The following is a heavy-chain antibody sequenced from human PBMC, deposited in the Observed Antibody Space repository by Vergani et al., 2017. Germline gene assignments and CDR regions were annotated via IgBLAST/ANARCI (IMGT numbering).Heavy chain of an antibody. CDR3: ARDERLGTTNEAFDI. D-gene: IGHD7-27*01. V-gene: IGHV4-39*07. J-gene: IGHJ3*02. CDR1: GGSISSSNYY. CDR2: IYYSGST. Sequence: QLQLQESGPGLVKPSETLSLTCTVSGGSISSSNYYWVWIRQPPGKGVEWIGSIYYSGSTYYNPSLKSRVTISVDTSKNQFSLKLSSVTAADTAVYYCARDERLGTTNEAFDIWGQGTMVTVSS.